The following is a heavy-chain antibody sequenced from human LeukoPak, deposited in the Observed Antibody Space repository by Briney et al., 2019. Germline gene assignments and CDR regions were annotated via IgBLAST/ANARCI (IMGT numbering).Heavy chain of an antibody. CDR3: ASHCNGGSCYSDYYYYMDV. V-gene: IGHV4-34*01. CDR1: GGSFSGYY. CDR2: INQSGST. J-gene: IGHJ6*03. D-gene: IGHD2-15*01. Sequence: SETLSLTCAVYGGSFSGYYWSWIRQPPGKGLEWIGEINQSGSTDYNPSLKSRVTISVDTSKNQFSLNLRSVTAADTAVYYCASHCNGGSCYSDYYYYMDVWGKGTTVTVSS.